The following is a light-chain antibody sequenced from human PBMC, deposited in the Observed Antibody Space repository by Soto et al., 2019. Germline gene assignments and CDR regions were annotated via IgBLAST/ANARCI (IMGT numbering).Light chain of an antibody. CDR2: DVS. Sequence: SALTQPASVSGSPGQSITISCTGNSNDVGGYNYVSWYQQHPGKAPKLMIYDVSNRPSGVSNRFSGSKSGNTASLTISGLQAEDEADYYCSSYTSSSTRVFGTGTKVTVL. CDR3: SSYTSSSTRV. CDR1: SNDVGGYNY. J-gene: IGLJ1*01. V-gene: IGLV2-14*01.